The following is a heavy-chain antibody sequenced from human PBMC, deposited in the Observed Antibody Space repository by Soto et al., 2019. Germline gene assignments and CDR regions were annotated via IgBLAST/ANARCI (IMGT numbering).Heavy chain of an antibody. CDR2: IQNKAHKHIT. D-gene: IGHD3-10*01. V-gene: IGHV3-72*01. J-gene: IGHJ4*02. CDR3: ACIRATYGY. CDR1: GFILSYHL. Sequence: GSPRLSSAVSGFILSYHLMVWVRQAPGKGLAWVGRIQNKAHKHITHYGPSMEGRASIPNDDSTNSLYLQVNRLKTEDTAVYFFACIRATYGYWHPGTLVTVSS.